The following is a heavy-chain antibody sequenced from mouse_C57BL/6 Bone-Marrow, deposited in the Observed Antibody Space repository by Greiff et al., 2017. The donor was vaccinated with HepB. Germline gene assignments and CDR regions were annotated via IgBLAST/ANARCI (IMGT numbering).Heavy chain of an antibody. D-gene: IGHD1-1*01. CDR1: GYAFTNYL. Sequence: VQLQQSGAELVRPGTSVKVSCKASGYAFTNYLIEWVKQRPGQGLEWIGVINPGSGGTNYNEKFKGKATLNADKSSSTAYMQLSSLTSEDSAVYFCARVRGYYYGYFDYWGQGTTLTVSS. CDR3: ARVRGYYYGYFDY. V-gene: IGHV1-54*01. CDR2: INPGSGGT. J-gene: IGHJ2*01.